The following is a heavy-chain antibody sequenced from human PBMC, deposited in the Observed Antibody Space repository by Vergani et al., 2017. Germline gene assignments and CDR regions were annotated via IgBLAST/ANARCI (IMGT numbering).Heavy chain of an antibody. V-gene: IGHV3-30*18. CDR1: GITFSSYG. D-gene: IGHD3-22*01. J-gene: IGHJ4*02. CDR3: AKDLYYYDSSGYFDY. CDR2: ISYDGSNK. Sequence: QVQLVESGGGVVQPGRSLRLSCAASGITFSSYGMHWVRQAPGKGLEWVAVISYDGSNKYYADSVKGRFTISRDNSKNTLYLQMNSLRAEDTAVYYCAKDLYYYDSSGYFDYWGQGTLVTVSS.